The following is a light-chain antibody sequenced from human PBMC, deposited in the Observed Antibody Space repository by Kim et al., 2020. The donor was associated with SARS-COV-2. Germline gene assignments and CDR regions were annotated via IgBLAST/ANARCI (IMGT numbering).Light chain of an antibody. CDR1: QSVSNTY. CDR2: GAS. J-gene: IGKJ1*01. V-gene: IGKV3-20*01. Sequence: SPGERATRSCRASQSVSNTYVAWYQQKPGQAPRLLIYGASRRATGIPDRFSGSGSETDFTLSISRLEPEDFAVYYCQQYSNSPHTFGQGTKVDIK. CDR3: QQYSNSPHT.